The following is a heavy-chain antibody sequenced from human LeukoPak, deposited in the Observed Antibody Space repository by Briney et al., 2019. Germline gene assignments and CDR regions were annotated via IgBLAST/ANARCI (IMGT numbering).Heavy chain of an antibody. CDR3: AKMVREFYTISYYFDY. Sequence: GGSLRLSCAVSGFTFSSYAMNWVRQAPGKGLEWVSGISGSGAGTYYADSVKGRFTISRDNSKNTLYLQMNGLRAEDTAVYYCAKMVREFYTISYYFDYWGQGTLVTVSS. J-gene: IGHJ4*02. CDR2: ISGSGAGT. CDR1: GFTFSSYA. V-gene: IGHV3-23*01. D-gene: IGHD2-8*01.